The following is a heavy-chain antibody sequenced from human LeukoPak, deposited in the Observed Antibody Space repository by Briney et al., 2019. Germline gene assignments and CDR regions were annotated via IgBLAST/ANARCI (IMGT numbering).Heavy chain of an antibody. D-gene: IGHD4-17*01. CDR3: ARHSSWSSVTTPFDY. J-gene: IGHJ4*02. Sequence: GESLKISCKASGYGFSIYWIAWVRQMPGKGLEWMGIIYPGDSDTRYSPSFQGQVTISADKSTNTAYLQWSSLEASDTAMYYCARHSSWSSVTTPFDYWGQGTLVTVSS. CDR2: IYPGDSDT. CDR1: GYGFSIYW. V-gene: IGHV5-51*01.